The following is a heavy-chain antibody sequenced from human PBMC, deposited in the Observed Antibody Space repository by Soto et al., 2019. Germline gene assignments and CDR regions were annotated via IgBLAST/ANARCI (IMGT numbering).Heavy chain of an antibody. J-gene: IGHJ6*02. Sequence: HGESLKISCKGSGYSFTSYWIGWVRQMPGKGLEWMGIIYPGDSDTRYSPSFQGQVTISADKSISTAYLQWSSLKASDTAMYYCARQYYDFWSGYYATDYGMDVWGQGTTVTVSS. CDR3: ARQYYDFWSGYYATDYGMDV. V-gene: IGHV5-51*01. CDR2: IYPGDSDT. D-gene: IGHD3-3*01. CDR1: GYSFTSYW.